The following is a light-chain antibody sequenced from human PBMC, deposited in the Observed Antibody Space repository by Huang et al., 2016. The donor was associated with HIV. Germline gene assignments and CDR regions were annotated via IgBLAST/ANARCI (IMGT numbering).Light chain of an antibody. CDR1: QSLLHSNEHNY. J-gene: IGKJ2*01. CDR3: MQTLQTPYT. V-gene: IGKV2-28*01. Sequence: DIVMTQSPLSLPVTAGERASISCTSSQSLLHSNEHNYLDWYLQKPGQSPHLLIYLVSYRPSGVPDRFSGGGSGTNFTLRISRVEAEDAGVYYCMQTLQTPYTFGQGTKLEI. CDR2: LVS.